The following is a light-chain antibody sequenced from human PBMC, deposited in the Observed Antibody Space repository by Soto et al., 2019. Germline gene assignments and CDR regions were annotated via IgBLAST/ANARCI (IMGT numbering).Light chain of an antibody. CDR3: XXXXXXXXX. CDR1: QSISRW. V-gene: IGKV1-5*03. CDR2: TTS. J-gene: IGKJ1*01. Sequence: DIPLTQSPSTLSASVGDRVTITCRASQSISRWLAWYQQKPGKAPNLLIYTTSSLESGVPSRFSGTGSGTEFTLTIXSLQXXXXXXXXXXXXXXXXXXXGQGTKVEIK.